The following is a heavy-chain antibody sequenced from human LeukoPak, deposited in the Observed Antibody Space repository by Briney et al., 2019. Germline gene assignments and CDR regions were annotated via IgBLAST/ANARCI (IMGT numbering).Heavy chain of an antibody. D-gene: IGHD3-22*01. CDR2: INPNSGGT. J-gene: IGHJ4*02. CDR1: GYTFTGYY. V-gene: IGHV1-2*02. Sequence: ASVKVSCKASGYTFTGYYMHWVRQAPGQGLEWMGWINPNSGGTSYAQKFQGRVTMTRDTSISTAYMELSRLRSDDTAVYYCARDHPFSDSSGYYLFDYWGQGTLVTVSS. CDR3: ARDHPFSDSSGYYLFDY.